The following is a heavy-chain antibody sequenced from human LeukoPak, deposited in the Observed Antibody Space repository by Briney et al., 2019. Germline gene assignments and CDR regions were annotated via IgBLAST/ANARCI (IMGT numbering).Heavy chain of an antibody. J-gene: IGHJ5*02. CDR1: GYSFPSYF. D-gene: IGHD6-19*01. V-gene: IGHV1-46*01. Sequence: ASVKVSCKASGYSFPSYFMHWVRQAPGQGLEWMGIINPTGGSTTYAQKFQGRVTMTRNTSISTAYMELSSLRSEDTAVYYCARGSPQFDPWGQGTLVTVSS. CDR3: ARGSPQFDP. CDR2: INPTGGST.